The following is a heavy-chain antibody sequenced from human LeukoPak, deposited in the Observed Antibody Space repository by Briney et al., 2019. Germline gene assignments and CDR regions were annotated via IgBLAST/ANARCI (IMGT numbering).Heavy chain of an antibody. CDR1: GGSISGTTHN. Sequence: SETLSPTCSVTGGSISGTTHNWGWIRQPPGKGLEWIATIYYSESTKKSPSLKSRVTISLDTSRNQFSLKLSSVTAADTAVYYCARQGSSSWYGWYFDLWGRGSLVTVSS. CDR3: ARQGSSSWYGWYFDL. V-gene: IGHV4-39*01. J-gene: IGHJ2*01. CDR2: IYYSEST. D-gene: IGHD6-13*01.